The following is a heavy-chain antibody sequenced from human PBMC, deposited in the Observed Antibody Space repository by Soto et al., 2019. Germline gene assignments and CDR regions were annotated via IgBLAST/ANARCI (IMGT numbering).Heavy chain of an antibody. Sequence: PGGSLRLSCAAAGFTFSSSAMHWVRQAPGKGLEWVALISSDGGNKNYADSVKGRFTISRDNSKNTLYLQMNGLRAEDTAVYYCARDRITVNVDYYYDMDVWGQGTTVTVSS. D-gene: IGHD6-19*01. CDR1: GFTFSSSA. J-gene: IGHJ6*02. V-gene: IGHV3-30-3*01. CDR2: ISSDGGNK. CDR3: ARDRITVNVDYYYDMDV.